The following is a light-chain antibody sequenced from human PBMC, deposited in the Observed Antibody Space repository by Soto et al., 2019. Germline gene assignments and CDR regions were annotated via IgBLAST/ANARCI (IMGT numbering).Light chain of an antibody. Sequence: ITLTQSPSSLSASLVDRVTVTCRASQGITSSLAWYQQKPGKAPRLLVYAASTLESGVPSRFSGSGSGTEFTLTISSLQPEDFATYYCQQYDSFSVTFGQGTKVDI. V-gene: IGKV1-9*01. J-gene: IGKJ1*01. CDR3: QQYDSFSVT. CDR1: QGITSS. CDR2: AAS.